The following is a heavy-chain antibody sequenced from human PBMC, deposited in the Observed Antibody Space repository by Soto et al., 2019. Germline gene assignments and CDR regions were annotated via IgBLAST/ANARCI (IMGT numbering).Heavy chain of an antibody. Sequence: QVQLVESGGGVVQPGRSLRLSCAASGFTFSSYGMHWVRQAPGKGLEWVAVISYDGSNKYYADSVKGRFTISRDNSKNTLYLQMNSLRAEDTAVYYCAKEQEPLAREYYFDYWGQGTLVTVSS. CDR1: GFTFSSYG. V-gene: IGHV3-30*18. CDR3: AKEQEPLAREYYFDY. J-gene: IGHJ4*02. CDR2: ISYDGSNK.